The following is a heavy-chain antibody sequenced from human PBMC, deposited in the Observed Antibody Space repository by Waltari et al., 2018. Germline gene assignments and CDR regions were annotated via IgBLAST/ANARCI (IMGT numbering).Heavy chain of an antibody. CDR2: ISPIFGTA. V-gene: IGHV1-69*08. CDR3: ARDQEQLGGLFDY. Sequence: QVQLVQSGAEVKKPGSSVKVSCKASGGTFSSYAISWVRQAPGQGLEWMGRISPIFGTANYAQKFQGRVTITADKSTSTAYMELSSLRSEDTAVYYCARDQEQLGGLFDYWGQGTLVIVSS. J-gene: IGHJ4*02. CDR1: GGTFSSYA. D-gene: IGHD6-6*01.